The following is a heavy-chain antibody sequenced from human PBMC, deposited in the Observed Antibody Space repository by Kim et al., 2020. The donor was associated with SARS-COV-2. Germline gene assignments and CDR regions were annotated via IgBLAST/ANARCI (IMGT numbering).Heavy chain of an antibody. D-gene: IGHD3-22*01. V-gene: IGHV3-48*03. J-gene: IGHJ6*02. Sequence: RFTISRDNAKNSLYLQMNSLRAEDTAVYYCARYSKFRLTYDSTVLSGMDVWGQGTTVTVSS. CDR3: ARYSKFRLTYDSTVLSGMDV.